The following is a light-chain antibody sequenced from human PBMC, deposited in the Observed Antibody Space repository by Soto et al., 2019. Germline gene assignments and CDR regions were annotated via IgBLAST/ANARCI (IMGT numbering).Light chain of an antibody. CDR1: SSDVGGYNY. Sequence: QSALTQPASVSGSPGQSITISCTGTSSDVGGYNYVSWYQQSPGKAPKLIIFEVRDRPLGVSDRFSGSKSGNTASLTISGLQAEDEATYYCSSYRATGSLLIFGGGTKLTVL. V-gene: IGLV2-14*01. CDR2: EVR. J-gene: IGLJ2*01. CDR3: SSYRATGSLLI.